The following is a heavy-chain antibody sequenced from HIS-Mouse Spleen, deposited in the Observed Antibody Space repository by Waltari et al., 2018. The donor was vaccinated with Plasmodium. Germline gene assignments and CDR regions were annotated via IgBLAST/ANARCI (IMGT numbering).Heavy chain of an antibody. V-gene: IGHV1-69*04. Sequence: QVQLVQSGAEVKKPGSSVKVSCKASGGTFSSYAISWVRQAPGQGLEWMGRIIPNLGIANDAQKFQGRVTITADKSTSTADMELRSLRAEDTAVYYCARKDCSGGSCYYFDYWGQGTLVTVSS. J-gene: IGHJ4*02. CDR3: ARKDCSGGSCYYFDY. CDR2: IIPNLGIA. CDR1: GGTFSSYA. D-gene: IGHD2-15*01.